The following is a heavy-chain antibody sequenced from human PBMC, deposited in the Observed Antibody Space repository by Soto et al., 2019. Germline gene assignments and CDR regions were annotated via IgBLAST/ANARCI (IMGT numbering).Heavy chain of an antibody. CDR1: GFNVSHNY. V-gene: IGHV3-53*01. CDR2: MLSGGRT. D-gene: IGHD1-1*01. CDR3: ARDPGHGLDV. J-gene: IGHJ6*02. Sequence: EVQLVESGGGLIQPGGSLRISCAASGFNVSHNYMSWVRQPPGKGLEWVAIMLSGGRTYYADSVKGRFTISRDNSKNTLYFQMHGLRAEDTALYYCARDPGHGLDVWGQGTTVIVSS.